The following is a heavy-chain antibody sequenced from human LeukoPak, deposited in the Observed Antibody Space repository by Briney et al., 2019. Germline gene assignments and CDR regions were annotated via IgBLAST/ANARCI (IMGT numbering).Heavy chain of an antibody. J-gene: IGHJ4*02. V-gene: IGHV3-9*01. CDR1: GFTFDDYA. Sequence: SLRLSCGASGFTFDDYAMHWVRQAPGKGLEWGAGISWNSGSIGYADSVKGRFTISRDNAKNSLYLQMNSLRAEDTALYYCAKDISFGDLVSYFDYWGQGTLVTVSS. CDR3: AKDISFGDLVSYFDY. D-gene: IGHD5/OR15-5a*01. CDR2: ISWNSGSI.